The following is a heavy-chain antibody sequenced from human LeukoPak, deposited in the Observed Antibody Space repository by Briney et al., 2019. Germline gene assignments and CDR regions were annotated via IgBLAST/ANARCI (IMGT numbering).Heavy chain of an antibody. V-gene: IGHV4-31*01. CDR3: ARASHLGELSLGY. D-gene: IGHD3-16*02. CDR2: ISYSGTT. J-gene: IGHJ1*01. CDR1: GGSITSGGHY. Sequence: SETLSLTCTVSGGSITSGGHYWSWIRQHPGKGLEWIGYISYSGTTYYNPSLKSLVTISLGTSKNQFSLQLSSVTAADTAVYYCARASHLGELSLGYWGQGTLVTVAS.